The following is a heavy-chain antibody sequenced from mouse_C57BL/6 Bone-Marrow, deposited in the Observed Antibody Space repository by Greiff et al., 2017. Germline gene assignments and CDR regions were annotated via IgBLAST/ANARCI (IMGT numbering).Heavy chain of an antibody. CDR1: GFTFSDYG. D-gene: IGHD1-1*01. CDR3: VRPLLSPGFAY. J-gene: IGHJ3*01. Sequence: EVKLMESGGGLVKPGGSLKLSCAASGFTFSDYGMHWVRQAPEKGLEWVAYISSGSSTIYYADTVKGRFTFSRDNAKNTLFLQMTSLRSEDTAMYYCVRPLLSPGFAYWGQGTLVTVSA. CDR2: ISSGSSTI. V-gene: IGHV5-17*01.